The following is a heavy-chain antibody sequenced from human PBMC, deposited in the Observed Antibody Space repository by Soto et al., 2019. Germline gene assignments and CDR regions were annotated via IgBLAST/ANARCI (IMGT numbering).Heavy chain of an antibody. V-gene: IGHV5-51*01. CDR3: ARPPFFYGDYAQLDSDAFDI. D-gene: IGHD4-17*01. Sequence: ASLKISGKGSGCRFTSYWIGWVRQMPGKGLEWMGIIYPGDSDTRYSPSFQGQVTISADKSISTAYLQWSSLKASDTAMYYCARPPFFYGDYAQLDSDAFDIWGQGTMVTVSS. CDR2: IYPGDSDT. J-gene: IGHJ3*02. CDR1: GCRFTSYW.